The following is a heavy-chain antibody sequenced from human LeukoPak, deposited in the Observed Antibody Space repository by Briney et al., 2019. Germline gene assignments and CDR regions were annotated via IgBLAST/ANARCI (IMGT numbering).Heavy chain of an antibody. Sequence: PSETLSLTCTVSGGSVSSSSYYWGWIRQPPEKGLEWVGCIYDSGSTYYDPSLKSRVTISVDTSKNQVSLKVNSMTAADTAVYYCARRGSSGRSFDYWGQGTLVIVSS. CDR2: IYDSGST. CDR3: ARRGSSGRSFDY. D-gene: IGHD6-25*01. V-gene: IGHV4-39*01. J-gene: IGHJ4*02. CDR1: GGSVSSSSYY.